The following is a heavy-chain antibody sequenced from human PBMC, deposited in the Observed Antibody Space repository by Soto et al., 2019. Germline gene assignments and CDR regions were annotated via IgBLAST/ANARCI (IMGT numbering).Heavy chain of an antibody. J-gene: IGHJ6*02. CDR3: ARVVGGYYYGMDV. D-gene: IGHD2-2*01. Sequence: PSETLSLTCTVSGGSISSSSYYWSWIRQPPGKGLEWIGYIYYSGSTNYNPSLKSRVTISVDTSKNQFSLKLSSVTAADTAVYYCARVVGGYYYGMDVWGQGTTVTVSS. V-gene: IGHV4-61*01. CDR2: IYYSGST. CDR1: GGSISSSSYY.